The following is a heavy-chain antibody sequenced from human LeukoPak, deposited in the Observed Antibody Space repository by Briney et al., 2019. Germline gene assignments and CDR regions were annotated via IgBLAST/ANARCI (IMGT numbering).Heavy chain of an antibody. J-gene: IGHJ4*02. CDR3: ARDLTD. Sequence: GGSLRLSCAASGFSCSNEMMNWVRQAPGKGLEWVSSISASGDYIFYGDSVKGRFTMSRDNAKNSPYLQMSSLRAEDTAVYYCARDLTDWSQGTLVTVSS. CDR1: GFSCSNEM. V-gene: IGHV3-21*01. CDR2: ISASGDYI.